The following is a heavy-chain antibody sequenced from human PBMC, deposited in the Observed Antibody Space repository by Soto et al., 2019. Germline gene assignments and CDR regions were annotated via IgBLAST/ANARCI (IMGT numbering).Heavy chain of an antibody. CDR1: GGSISSSSYY. Sequence: TSETLSLTCTVSGGSISSSSYYWGWIRQPPGKGLEWIGSISYSGRTYYNPSLKSRVTISVDTSKNQFSLKLSSVTAADTAMYYCARGGGVYYFDYWGQGTLVTVSS. J-gene: IGHJ4*02. D-gene: IGHD2-8*02. V-gene: IGHV4-39*01. CDR3: ARGGGVYYFDY. CDR2: ISYSGRT.